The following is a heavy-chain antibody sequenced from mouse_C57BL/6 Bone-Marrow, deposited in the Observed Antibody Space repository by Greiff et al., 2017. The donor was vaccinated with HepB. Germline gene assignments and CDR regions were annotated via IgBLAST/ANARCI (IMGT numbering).Heavy chain of an antibody. D-gene: IGHD1-1*01. CDR3: ARNYYGSSSYYFDY. CDR1: GFSFTSYG. J-gene: IGHJ2*01. V-gene: IGHV2-2*01. CDR2: IWSGGST. Sequence: VQLQESGPGLVQPSQSLSITCTVSGFSFTSYGVHWVRQSPGKGLEWLGVIWSGGSTDYNAAFISRLSISKDNSKSQVFFKMNSLQADDTAIYYCARNYYGSSSYYFDYWGQGTTLTVSS.